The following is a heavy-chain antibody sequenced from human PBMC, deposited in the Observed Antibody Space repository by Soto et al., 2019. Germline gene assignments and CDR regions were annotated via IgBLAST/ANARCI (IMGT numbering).Heavy chain of an antibody. V-gene: IGHV4-34*01. D-gene: IGHD5-12*01. CDR1: GGSFSGYY. CDR2: VNDSGNS. J-gene: IGHJ5*02. Sequence: QVQLHQWGAGQLRASETLSLTCGVSGGSFSGYYWSWIRQPPGKGLEWIGEVNDSGNSNYNPSLKRRVVISVETPKSEFSLKMNTVTAADTGVYYCARVRRWLPEEMVDLWGQGALVTVSS. CDR3: ARVRRWLPEEMVDL.